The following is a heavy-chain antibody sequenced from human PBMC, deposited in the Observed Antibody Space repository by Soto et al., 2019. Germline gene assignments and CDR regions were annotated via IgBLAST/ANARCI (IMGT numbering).Heavy chain of an antibody. Sequence: ASVKVSCKASGYTFTGYYMHWVRQAPGQGLEWLGWINPNSGGTNYAQKFQGWVTMTRDTSISTAYMELSRLRSDDTAVYYCARARHQGGLRFLEGFSNSGFDYWGQGTLVTVSS. D-gene: IGHD3-3*01. CDR2: INPNSGGT. CDR1: GYTFTGYY. V-gene: IGHV1-2*04. CDR3: ARARHQGGLRFLEGFSNSGFDY. J-gene: IGHJ4*02.